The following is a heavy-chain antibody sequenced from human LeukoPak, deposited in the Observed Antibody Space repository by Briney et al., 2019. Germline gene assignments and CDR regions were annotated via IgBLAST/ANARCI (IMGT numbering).Heavy chain of an antibody. D-gene: IGHD3-9*01. Sequence: GGSPRLSCAASGFTFSSYGMHWVRQAPGKGLEWVAVISYDGSNKYYADSVKGRFTLSRDNSKNTLYLQMNSLRAEDTAVYYCAKGWVNYDILTGYRYWGQGTLVTVSS. V-gene: IGHV3-30*18. CDR2: ISYDGSNK. J-gene: IGHJ4*02. CDR3: AKGWVNYDILTGYRY. CDR1: GFTFSSYG.